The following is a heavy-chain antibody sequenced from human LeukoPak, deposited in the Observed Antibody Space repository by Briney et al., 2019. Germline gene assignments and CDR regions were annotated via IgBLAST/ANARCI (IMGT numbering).Heavy chain of an antibody. V-gene: IGHV1-69*13. Sequence: SVTVSCKASGGTFSSYAISWVRQAPGQGLEWMGGIIPIFGTANYAQKFQGRVTITADESTSTAYMELSSLRSEDTAVYYCATTTPDAFDIWGQGTMVTVSS. CDR1: GGTFSSYA. CDR2: IIPIFGTA. J-gene: IGHJ3*02. CDR3: ATTTPDAFDI. D-gene: IGHD1-26*01.